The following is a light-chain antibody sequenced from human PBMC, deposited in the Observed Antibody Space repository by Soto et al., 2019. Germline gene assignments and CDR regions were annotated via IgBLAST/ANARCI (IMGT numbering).Light chain of an antibody. J-gene: IGKJ4*01. Sequence: EIVLTQSPATLSLSPGERATLSCRASQSVSSYLAWYHQKPGQAPRLLIYDASNRATGIPARFSGSGSGTDFTLPISSLEPVVFAVYYCKQRSDWPSTFCGGKKVQIK. CDR1: QSVSSY. V-gene: IGKV3-11*01. CDR3: KQRSDWPST. CDR2: DAS.